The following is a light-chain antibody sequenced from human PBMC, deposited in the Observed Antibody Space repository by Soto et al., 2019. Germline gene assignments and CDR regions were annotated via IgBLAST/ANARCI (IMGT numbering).Light chain of an antibody. CDR2: LGS. Sequence: DIVMTQSPLSLPVTPGEPASISCRSSQSLLYSIGYNYLDWYLQKPGQSPQLLIYLGSNRASGVPDRFSGSGSGTDFTLKISRVEAEDVGVYYCMQALQMRTFGQGTKVEIK. V-gene: IGKV2-28*01. CDR1: QSLLYSIGYNY. CDR3: MQALQMRT. J-gene: IGKJ1*01.